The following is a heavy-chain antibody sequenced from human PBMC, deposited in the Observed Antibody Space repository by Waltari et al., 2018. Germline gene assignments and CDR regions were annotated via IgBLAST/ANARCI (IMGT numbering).Heavy chain of an antibody. D-gene: IGHD5-12*01. J-gene: IGHJ4*02. Sequence: QVQLQESGPGLVKPSETLSLTCAVSGYSISSGYYWGWIRQPPGKGLEWIGSIYHSGSTYYNPSLKSRVTISVDTSKNQFSLKLSSVTAADTAVYYCARRSRRDGYNTFDYWGQGTLVTVSS. CDR2: IYHSGST. CDR3: ARRSRRDGYNTFDY. V-gene: IGHV4-38-2*01. CDR1: GYSISSGYY.